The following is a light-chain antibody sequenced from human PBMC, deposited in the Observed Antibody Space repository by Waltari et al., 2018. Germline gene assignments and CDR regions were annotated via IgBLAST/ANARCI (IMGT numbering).Light chain of an antibody. CDR1: QSVSRF. CDR3: QKYDRLPAT. V-gene: IGKV3-20*01. J-gene: IGKJ1*01. CDR2: GSS. Sequence: EIVLTQSPGTLSLSPGERGTLSCRASQSVSRFLAWYQQKPVQAPGLLIYGSSTRATVIPDRFSGSGSVTDFSLTISRLEPEDFAVYYCQKYDRLPATFGQGTKVEIK.